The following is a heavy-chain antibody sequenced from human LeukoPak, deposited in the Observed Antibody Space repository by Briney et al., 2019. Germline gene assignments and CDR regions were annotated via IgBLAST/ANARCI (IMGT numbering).Heavy chain of an antibody. J-gene: IGHJ4*02. D-gene: IGHD3-22*01. CDR1: GDSMNTHY. Sequence: SETLSLTCSVSGDSMNTHYWTWIRQPPGKGLEWIAYNYSGEGVKYNPSLKSRLSISIDRSKKQFSLNLTSVTAADTAVYYCAREDSSGCDHWGQGTLVTVSS. CDR2: NYSGEGV. V-gene: IGHV4-4*08. CDR3: AREDSSGCDH.